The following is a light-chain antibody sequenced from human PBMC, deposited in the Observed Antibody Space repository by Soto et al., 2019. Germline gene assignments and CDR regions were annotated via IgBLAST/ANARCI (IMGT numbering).Light chain of an antibody. CDR3: QQYSNWPPWT. CDR2: GAS. J-gene: IGKJ1*01. V-gene: IGKV3-15*01. Sequence: EIVMTQSPATLSVSRGERATLSCRASQSVSSNLALYQQKPGQAPRLLIYGASTRATGIPARFSGSGSGTDFTLAISSLQSEDFAVYYCQQYSNWPPWTFGRGTKVDIK. CDR1: QSVSSN.